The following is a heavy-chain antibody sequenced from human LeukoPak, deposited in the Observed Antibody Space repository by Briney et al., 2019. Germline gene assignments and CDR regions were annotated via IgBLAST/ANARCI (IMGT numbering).Heavy chain of an antibody. Sequence: GGSLRLSCAASGFTFSRYDLSWVRQAPGKGLECVSTIVRTITTTYYADSVKGRFSISRDNSKNTLYLQMNDLRADDTAVYYCVKKGQAGDDGKPDWGQGTLVTVSS. CDR2: IVRTITTT. D-gene: IGHD4-17*01. V-gene: IGHV3-23*05. CDR3: VKKGQAGDDGKPD. CDR1: GFTFSRYD. J-gene: IGHJ4*02.